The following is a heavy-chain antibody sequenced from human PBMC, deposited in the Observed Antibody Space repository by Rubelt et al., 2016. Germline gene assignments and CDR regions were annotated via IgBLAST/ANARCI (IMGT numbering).Heavy chain of an antibody. Sequence: QVQLQQWGAGLLKPSETLSLTCAVYAGSFSGYYWGWIRQPPGKGLEWIGSIYYSGSTYYNPSLKSRVTISVDTSQSQFSLKLSSVTAADTAIYYCASSSYSSSWGYFDSWGQGSLVTVSS. CDR2: IYYSGST. J-gene: IGHJ4*02. CDR1: AGSFSGYY. V-gene: IGHV4-34*01. CDR3: ASSSYSSSWGYFDS. D-gene: IGHD6-13*01.